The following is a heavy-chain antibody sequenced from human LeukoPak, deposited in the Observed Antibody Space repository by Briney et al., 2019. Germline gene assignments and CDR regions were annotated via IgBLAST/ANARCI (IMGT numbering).Heavy chain of an antibody. V-gene: IGHV3-30*02. J-gene: IGHJ4*02. Sequence: GGSLRLSCAASGFTFSSYGMHWVRQAPGKGLEWVAFIRYDGSNKYYADSVKGRFTISGDNSKNTLYLQMNSLRAEDTAVYYCAKSDSSSWYDYFDYWGQGTLVTVSS. CDR2: IRYDGSNK. CDR1: GFTFSSYG. CDR3: AKSDSSSWYDYFDY. D-gene: IGHD6-13*01.